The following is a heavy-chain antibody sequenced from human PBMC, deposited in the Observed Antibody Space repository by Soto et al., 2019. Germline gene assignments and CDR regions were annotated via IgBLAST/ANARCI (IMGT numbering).Heavy chain of an antibody. CDR1: GGSFSGYY. D-gene: IGHD3-9*01. CDR2: INHSGST. V-gene: IGHV4-34*01. Sequence: SETLSLTCAVYGGSFSGYYWSWIRQPPGKGLEWIGEINHSGSTNYNPSLKSRVTISVDTSKNQFSLKLSSVTAADTAVYYCARSGSYDILTGYDVRYNWFDPWGQGTLVTVSS. J-gene: IGHJ5*02. CDR3: ARSGSYDILTGYDVRYNWFDP.